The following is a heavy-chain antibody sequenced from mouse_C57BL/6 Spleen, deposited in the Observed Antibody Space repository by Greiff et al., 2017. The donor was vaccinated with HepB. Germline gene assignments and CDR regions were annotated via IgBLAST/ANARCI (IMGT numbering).Heavy chain of an antibody. CDR1: GFTFSDYG. CDR3: ARPYYDYDGFAY. Sequence: EVNVVDSGGGLVKPGGSLKLSCAASGFTFSDYGMHWVRQAPEKGLEWVAYISSGSSTIYYADTVKGRFTISRDNAKNTLFLQMTSLRSEDTAMYYCARPYYDYDGFAYWGQGTLVTVSA. CDR2: ISSGSSTI. J-gene: IGHJ3*01. V-gene: IGHV5-17*01. D-gene: IGHD2-4*01.